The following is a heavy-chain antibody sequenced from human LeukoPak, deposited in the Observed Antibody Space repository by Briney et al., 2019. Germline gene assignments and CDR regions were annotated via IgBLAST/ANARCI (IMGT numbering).Heavy chain of an antibody. CDR2: ISYDGSNK. CDR3: ARDRDYGGNHPGFDP. V-gene: IGHV3-30-3*01. Sequence: GRSLRLSCAASGFTFSSYAMHWVRQAPGKGLEWVAVISYDGSNKYYADSVKGRFTISRDNSKNTLYLQMNSLRAEDTAGYYCARDRDYGGNHPGFDPWGQGTLVTVSS. D-gene: IGHD4-23*01. J-gene: IGHJ5*02. CDR1: GFTFSSYA.